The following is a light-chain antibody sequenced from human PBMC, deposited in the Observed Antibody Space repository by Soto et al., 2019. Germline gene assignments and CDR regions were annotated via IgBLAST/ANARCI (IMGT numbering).Light chain of an antibody. CDR1: QSVSSN. CDR3: QQYNNWPAT. J-gene: IGKJ1*01. Sequence: EILMTQSPATLSVYPGERATLSCRSSQSVSSNLAWYQQKPGQAPRLLIYGASTRATGIPARFSGSGSGTEFTLTISSLQSEDFAVYYCQQYNNWPATFGQGTKVEIK. V-gene: IGKV3-15*01. CDR2: GAS.